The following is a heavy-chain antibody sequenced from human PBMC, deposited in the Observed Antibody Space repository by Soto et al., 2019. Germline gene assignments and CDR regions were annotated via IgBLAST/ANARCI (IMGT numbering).Heavy chain of an antibody. CDR2: IWHDGSEK. CDR3: AREGSVAGTSLIDS. CDR1: GFTFSDYG. D-gene: IGHD6-19*01. Sequence: GGSLRLSCAASGFTFSDYGMHWVRQAPGKGLEWVAVIWHDGSEKYYADSVKGRFNISRDNSKNTLYLQVNNLRVEDTAVYYCAREGSVAGTSLIDSWGQGTLVTVSS. J-gene: IGHJ4*02. V-gene: IGHV3-33*01.